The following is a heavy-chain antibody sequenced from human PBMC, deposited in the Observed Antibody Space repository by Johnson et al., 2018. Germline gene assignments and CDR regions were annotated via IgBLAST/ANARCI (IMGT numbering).Heavy chain of an antibody. CDR1: GGTFSSYT. CDR3: ARGTGDAFDI. Sequence: QVQLVESGAEVKKXGSSXKVXCKASGGTFSSYTISWVRQAPGQGLEWMGRIIPILGIANYAQKFQGRVTITADKSTSTAYMELSSLRSEDTAGYYCARGTGDAFDIWGQVTMVTVSS. CDR2: IIPILGIA. J-gene: IGHJ3*02. D-gene: IGHD7-27*01. V-gene: IGHV1-69*09.